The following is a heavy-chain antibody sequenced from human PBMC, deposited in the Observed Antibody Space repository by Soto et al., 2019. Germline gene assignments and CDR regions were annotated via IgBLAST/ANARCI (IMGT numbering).Heavy chain of an antibody. CDR3: GRSVGVSYGMDV. D-gene: IGHD1-26*01. J-gene: IGHJ6*02. CDR2: ISAYNGKT. V-gene: IGHV1-18*01. Sequence: QVQLVQSGAEVKKPWASVTVSCKASVYTCTSYGISWVRHAPGQGREWMGWISAYNGKTNYAQKLQGRVTMTTDTSTSTAYMELRSLRSDDTAVYHWGRSVGVSYGMDVWGQGTKVTVSS. CDR1: VYTCTSYG.